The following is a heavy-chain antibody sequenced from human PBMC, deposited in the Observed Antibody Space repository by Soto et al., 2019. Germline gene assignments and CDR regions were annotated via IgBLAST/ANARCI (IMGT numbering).Heavy chain of an antibody. V-gene: IGHV4-59*01. Sequence: PGKGLEWIGYIYYSGSTNYNPSLKSRVTISVDTSKNQFSLKLSSVTAADTAVYYCARDATIFGVVTESYHMVVAGKRTTVTVSS. D-gene: IGHD3-3*01. CDR3: ARDATIFGVVTESYHMVV. J-gene: IGHJ6*03. CDR2: IYYSGST.